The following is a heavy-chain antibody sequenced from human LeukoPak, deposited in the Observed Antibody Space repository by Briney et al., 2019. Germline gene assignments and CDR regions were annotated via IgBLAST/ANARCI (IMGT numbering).Heavy chain of an antibody. CDR2: IYHSGST. V-gene: IGHV4-30-2*01. CDR3: ARRPRYSSGWYYFDS. J-gene: IGHJ4*02. Sequence: PSQTLSLTCAVSGGSISSGGYSWSWIRQPPGKGLEWIGYIYHSGSTYYNPSLKSRVTISVDRSKNQFSLKLSSVTAADTAVYYCARRPRYSSGWYYFDSWGQGTLVTVSS. CDR1: GGSISSGGYS. D-gene: IGHD6-19*01.